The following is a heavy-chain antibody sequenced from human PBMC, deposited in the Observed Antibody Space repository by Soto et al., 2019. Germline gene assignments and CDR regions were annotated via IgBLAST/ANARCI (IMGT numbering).Heavy chain of an antibody. CDR2: ISSSISTI. V-gene: IGHV3-48*02. CDR1: GFTFSSYS. Sequence: EVQLVESGGGLVQPGGSLRLSCAASGFTFSSYSMNWVRQAPGKGLEWVSYISSSISTIYYADSVKGRFTISRDNAKNSRYLQMNSLRDYDTTVSYCARDLERGYSDGYPPGNTWGQGAVGTFSS. J-gene: IGHJ5*02. D-gene: IGHD5-18*01. CDR3: ARDLERGYSDGYPPGNT.